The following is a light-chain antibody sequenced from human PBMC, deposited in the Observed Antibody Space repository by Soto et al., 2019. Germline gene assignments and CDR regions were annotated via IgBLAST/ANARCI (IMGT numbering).Light chain of an antibody. CDR1: QGISSY. V-gene: IGKV1-8*01. CDR2: AAS. J-gene: IGKJ2*01. Sequence: AIRMTQSPSSLSASTGDRVTITCRASQGISSYLAWYQQKPGKAPKLLIYAASTLQSGVPSRFSGSGSGTDFTLTISCLQSEDFATYYCQQYYSYPYTFGRGTK. CDR3: QQYYSYPYT.